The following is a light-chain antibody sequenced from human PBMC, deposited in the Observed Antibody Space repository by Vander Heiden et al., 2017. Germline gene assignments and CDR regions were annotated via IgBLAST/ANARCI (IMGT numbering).Light chain of an antibody. CDR3: MQALQTIT. CDR2: LGS. J-gene: IGKJ5*01. Sequence: DIVMTQSLLPLPVTPGEPAFISCRSSQSLLHSNGYNYLDWYLQKPGQSPQLLVYLGSNRASGVPDRFSGSGSGTDFTLKISRVEAEDVGVYYCMQALQTITFGQGTRLEIK. V-gene: IGKV2-28*01. CDR1: QSLLHSNGYNY.